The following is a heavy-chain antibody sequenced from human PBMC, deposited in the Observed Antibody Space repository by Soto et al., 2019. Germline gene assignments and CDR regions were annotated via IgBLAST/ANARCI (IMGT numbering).Heavy chain of an antibody. V-gene: IGHV3-30-3*01. Sequence: QVQLVESGGGVVQPGGSLRLSCAASGFTFRNYAMHWVRQAPGKGLECLAVIAYDGSNAFYRDSVKGRFTISRDNSKNTLYLSMNSLRSEDTGVYYCARGDREDILVVVGARPGEYGIDIWGQGTTGTVSS. D-gene: IGHD2-15*01. CDR2: IAYDGSNA. CDR3: ARGDREDILVVVGARPGEYGIDI. CDR1: GFTFRNYA. J-gene: IGHJ6*02.